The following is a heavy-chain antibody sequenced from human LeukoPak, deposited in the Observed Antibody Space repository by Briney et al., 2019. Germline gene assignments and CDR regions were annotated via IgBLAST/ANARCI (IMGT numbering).Heavy chain of an antibody. Sequence: SETLSLTCTVSGGSISSYYWSWIRQPPGRGLERVGYIYYSGSTNYNPSLKSRVTISVDTSKNQFSLKLSSVTAADTAVYYCARDVGWYGGTNYYYYGMDVWGQGTMVTVSS. J-gene: IGHJ6*02. CDR3: ARDVGWYGGTNYYYYGMDV. CDR1: GGSISSYY. D-gene: IGHD6-19*01. V-gene: IGHV4-59*01. CDR2: IYYSGST.